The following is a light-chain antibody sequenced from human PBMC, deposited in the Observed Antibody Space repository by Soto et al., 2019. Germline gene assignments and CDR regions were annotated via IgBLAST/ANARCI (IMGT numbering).Light chain of an antibody. CDR3: QQCYSTPGT. J-gene: IGKJ1*01. CDR2: WAS. V-gene: IGKV4-1*01. Sequence: DIVMTQSPDSLAVSLGERATINCKSSQSVLYSSNNKNYLAWYQQKPGQPPKLLIYWASTRESGVPDRFSGSGSETDFTLTISSLQAEDVAVYYCQQCYSTPGTFGQGAKVEIK. CDR1: QSVLYSSNNKNY.